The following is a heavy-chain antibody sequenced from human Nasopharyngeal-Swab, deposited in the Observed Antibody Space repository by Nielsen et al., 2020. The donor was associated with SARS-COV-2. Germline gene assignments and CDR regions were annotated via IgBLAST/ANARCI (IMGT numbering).Heavy chain of an antibody. D-gene: IGHD5-18*01. Sequence: GESLKISCAASGFTFSSYAMSWVRQAPGKGLEWVSAISGSGGSTYYADFVKGRFTISRDNSKNTLYLQMNSLRAEDTAVYYCAKGIPSVSDYWGQGTLVTVSS. CDR1: GFTFSSYA. CDR2: ISGSGGST. V-gene: IGHV3-23*01. CDR3: AKGIPSVSDY. J-gene: IGHJ4*02.